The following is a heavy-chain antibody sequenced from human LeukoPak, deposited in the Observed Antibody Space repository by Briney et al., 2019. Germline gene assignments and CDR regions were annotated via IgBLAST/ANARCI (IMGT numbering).Heavy chain of an antibody. Sequence: GRSLRLSCAASGFTFSSYAMHWVRQAPGMGLEWVAVISYDGSNKYYADSVKGRFTISRDNSKNTLYLQMNSLRAEDTAVYYCARGPHYYDSSGSSFDYWGQGTLVTVSS. CDR2: ISYDGSNK. CDR1: GFTFSSYA. J-gene: IGHJ4*02. V-gene: IGHV3-30-3*01. CDR3: ARGPHYYDSSGSSFDY. D-gene: IGHD3-22*01.